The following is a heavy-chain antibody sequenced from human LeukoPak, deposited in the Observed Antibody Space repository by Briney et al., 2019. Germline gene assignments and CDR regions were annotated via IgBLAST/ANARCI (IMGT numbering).Heavy chain of an antibody. CDR2: ISTSGSP. CDR3: ARDLTTPPYNWFDP. J-gene: IGHJ5*02. D-gene: IGHD4/OR15-4a*01. Sequence: SETLSLTCTVSGGSISSYYWSWIRQTAGKGLEWIGLISTSGSPNYNPSLKSRVTMSVDTSKNQFSLKLSSVTAADTAVYYCARDLTTPPYNWFDPWGQGTLVTVSS. CDR1: GGSISSYY. V-gene: IGHV4-4*07.